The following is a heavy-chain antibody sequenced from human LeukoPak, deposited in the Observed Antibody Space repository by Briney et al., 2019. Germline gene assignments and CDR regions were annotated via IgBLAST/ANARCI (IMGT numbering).Heavy chain of an antibody. J-gene: IGHJ5*02. CDR2: IYYSGTT. D-gene: IGHD6-19*01. V-gene: IGHV4-39*01. Sequence: SETLSLTCTVSGGSISSSSYSWGWIRQPPGKGLEWVGTIYYSGTTHYNPPLKSRVTISIDTSKNQFSLKLSSVTAADTAVYFCARRITVAGGWFDPWGQGTLVTVSS. CDR3: ARRITVAGGWFDP. CDR1: GGSISSSSYS.